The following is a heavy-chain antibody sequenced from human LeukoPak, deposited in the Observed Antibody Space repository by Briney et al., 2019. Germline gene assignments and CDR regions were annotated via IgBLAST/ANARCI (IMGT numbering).Heavy chain of an antibody. V-gene: IGHV3-30*02. CDR2: IRYDGSNK. J-gene: IGHJ6*03. CDR1: GFTFSSYE. Sequence: PGGSLRLSCAASGFTFSSYEMSWVRQAPGKGLEWVAFIRYDGSNKYYADSVKGRFTISRDNSKNTLYLQMNSLRAEDTAVYYCAKGAPYYYGSGSYAKYYMDVWGKGTTVTISS. D-gene: IGHD3-10*01. CDR3: AKGAPYYYGSGSYAKYYMDV.